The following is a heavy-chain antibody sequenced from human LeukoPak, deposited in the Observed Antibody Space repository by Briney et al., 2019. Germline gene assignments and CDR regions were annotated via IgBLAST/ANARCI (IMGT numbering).Heavy chain of an antibody. V-gene: IGHV3-11*04. D-gene: IGHD6-13*01. CDR3: ARGAPPSSWYVGAGGSYHGAFDI. J-gene: IGHJ3*02. CDR1: GFTFSDYY. Sequence: GGSLRLSCAASGFTFSDYYMSWIRQAPGKGLEWVSYISSSSSTIYYADSVKGRFTISRDNAKNSLYLQMNSLRAEDTAVYYCARGAPPSSWYVGAGGSYHGAFDIWGQGTMVTVSS. CDR2: ISSSSSTI.